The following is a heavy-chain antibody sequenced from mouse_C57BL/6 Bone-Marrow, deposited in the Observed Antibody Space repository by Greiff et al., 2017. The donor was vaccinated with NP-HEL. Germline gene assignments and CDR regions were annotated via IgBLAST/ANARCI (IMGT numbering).Heavy chain of an antibody. V-gene: IGHV1-64*01. CDR1: GYTFTSYW. Sequence: VQLQQPGAELVKPGASVKLSCKASGYTFTSYWMHWVKQRPGQGLEWIGMIHPNSGSTNYNEKFKSKATLTVDKSSSTAYMQLSSLTSEDSAVYYCARANSFYYAMDYWGQGTSVTVSS. J-gene: IGHJ4*01. CDR3: ARANSFYYAMDY. D-gene: IGHD4-1*01. CDR2: IHPNSGST.